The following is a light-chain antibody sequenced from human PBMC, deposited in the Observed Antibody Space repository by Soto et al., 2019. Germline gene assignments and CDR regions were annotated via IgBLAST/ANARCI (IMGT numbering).Light chain of an antibody. CDR2: RSD. CDR3: AAWDDSRYGVV. J-gene: IGLJ2*01. V-gene: IGLV1-44*01. Sequence: QPVLTQSPSASGTPGQRVIIACSGSSSNIGSNHVNWYRHLPGAAPKLPIFRSDQRPSGVPARFSGSKSSTTASLAISGLQSGDEADYYCAAWDDSRYGVVFGGGTKLTVL. CDR1: SSNIGSNH.